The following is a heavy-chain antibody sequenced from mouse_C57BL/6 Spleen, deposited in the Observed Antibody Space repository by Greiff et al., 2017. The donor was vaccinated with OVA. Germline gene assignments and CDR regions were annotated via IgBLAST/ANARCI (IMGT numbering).Heavy chain of an antibody. Sequence: DVKLVESGGGLVKPGGSLKLSCAASGFTFSSYAMSWVRQTPEKRLEWVATISDGGSYTYYPDKVKGRFTISRDNAKNNLYLQMSNLKSEDTAMYYCARGITTVVSWYFDVWGTGTTVTVSS. CDR2: ISDGGSYT. CDR1: GFTFSSYA. CDR3: ARGITTVVSWYFDV. J-gene: IGHJ1*03. D-gene: IGHD1-1*01. V-gene: IGHV5-4*03.